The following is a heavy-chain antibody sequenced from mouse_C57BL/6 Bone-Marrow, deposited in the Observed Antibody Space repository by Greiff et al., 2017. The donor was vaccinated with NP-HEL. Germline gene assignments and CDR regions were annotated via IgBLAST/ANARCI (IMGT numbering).Heavy chain of an antibody. Sequence: QVQLQQSGAELVKPGASVKMSCKASGYTFTSYWITWVKQRPGQGLEWIGDIYPGSGSTNYNEKFKSKATLTVDTSSSTAYMQLSSLTSEDSAVYYCARKRGGSIGDWGKGTTLTVSS. CDR3: ARKRGGSIGD. V-gene: IGHV1-55*01. D-gene: IGHD3-1*01. J-gene: IGHJ2*01. CDR2: IYPGSGST. CDR1: GYTFTSYW.